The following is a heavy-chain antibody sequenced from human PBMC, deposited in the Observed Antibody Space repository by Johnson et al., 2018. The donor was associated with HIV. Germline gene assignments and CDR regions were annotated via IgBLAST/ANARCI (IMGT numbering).Heavy chain of an antibody. V-gene: IGHV3-30*04. J-gene: IGHJ3*02. CDR3: ARDSGAPGNDAFDI. CDR1: GFTFSSYA. CDR2: ISYDGSNK. Sequence: QMQLVESGGGLVQPGGSLRLSCAASGFTFSSYAMSWVRQAPGKGLEWVAAISYDGSNKYYADSVTGRFTIARDNSKNTLYLQMNSLRPEDTALYFCARDSGAPGNDAFDIWGQGTMVTISS. D-gene: IGHD1-26*01.